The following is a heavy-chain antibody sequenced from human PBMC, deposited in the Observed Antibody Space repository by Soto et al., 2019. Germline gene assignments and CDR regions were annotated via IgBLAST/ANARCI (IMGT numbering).Heavy chain of an antibody. D-gene: IGHD6-13*01. Sequence: EVQLVESGGGLVQPGGSLRLSCAASGFTFSSYSMNWVRQAPGKGLEWVSYISSSSSTIYFADSVKGRFTISRDNAKNALYLQMNSLRDEDTAVYYCARDSSSYNWFDPWGQGTLVTVSS. CDR3: ARDSSSYNWFDP. CDR1: GFTFSSYS. J-gene: IGHJ5*02. CDR2: ISSSSSTI. V-gene: IGHV3-48*02.